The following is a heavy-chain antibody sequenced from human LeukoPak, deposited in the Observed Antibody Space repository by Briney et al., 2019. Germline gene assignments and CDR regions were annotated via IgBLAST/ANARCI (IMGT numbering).Heavy chain of an antibody. CDR3: ARPHYGSGSYGWFDP. Sequence: ASVKVSCKASGYTFTGYYMHWVRQATGQGLEWMGWMNPNSGNTGYAQKFQGRVTMTRNTSISTAYMELSSLRSEDTAVYYCARPHYGSGSYGWFDPWGQGTLVTVSP. CDR1: GYTFTGYY. CDR2: MNPNSGNT. J-gene: IGHJ5*02. D-gene: IGHD3-10*01. V-gene: IGHV1-8*02.